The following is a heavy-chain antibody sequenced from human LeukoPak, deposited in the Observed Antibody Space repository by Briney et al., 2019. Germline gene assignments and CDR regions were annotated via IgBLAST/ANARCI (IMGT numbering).Heavy chain of an antibody. CDR2: ISYDGSNK. CDR1: GFTFSSYA. D-gene: IGHD1-1*01. V-gene: IGHV3-30-3*01. Sequence: PGGSLRLSCAASGFTFSSYAMHWVRQAPGKGLEWVAVISYDGSNKYYADSVKGRFTISRDNSKNTLYLQMNSLRAEDTAVYYCARVYDPSLEDDAFDIWGQGTMVTVSS. J-gene: IGHJ3*02. CDR3: ARVYDPSLEDDAFDI.